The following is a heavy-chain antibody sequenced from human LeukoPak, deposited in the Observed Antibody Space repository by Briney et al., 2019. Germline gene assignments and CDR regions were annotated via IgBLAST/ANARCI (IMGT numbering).Heavy chain of an antibody. D-gene: IGHD5-24*01. Sequence: SVKVSCKASGGTFSSYAISWVRQAPGQGLEWMGGIIPIFGTANYAQKFQGRVTITTDESTSTAYMELSSLRSEDTAVYYCARVRDELQLPYYFDYGDQGTLVTVSS. CDR1: GGTFSSYA. J-gene: IGHJ4*02. CDR3: ARVRDELQLPYYFDY. CDR2: IIPIFGTA. V-gene: IGHV1-69*05.